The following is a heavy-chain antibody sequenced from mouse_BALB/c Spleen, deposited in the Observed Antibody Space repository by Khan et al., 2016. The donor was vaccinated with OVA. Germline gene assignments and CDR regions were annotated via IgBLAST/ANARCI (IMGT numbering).Heavy chain of an antibody. CDR2: IYPGSDST. Sequence: QVQLQQSGPELVKPGASVKMSCKASGYTFTDYVMNWVKQRNGQGFEWIGQIYPGSDSTYYNEKFKGKATLTADRSSSTAYMQLSNLTSEDSAVYFCARAGWDVFAYWGQGTLVTVSA. V-gene: IGHV1-77*01. J-gene: IGHJ3*01. D-gene: IGHD4-1*01. CDR1: GYTFTDYV. CDR3: ARAGWDVFAY.